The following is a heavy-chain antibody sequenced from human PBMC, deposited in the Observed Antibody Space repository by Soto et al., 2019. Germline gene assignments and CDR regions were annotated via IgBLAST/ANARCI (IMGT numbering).Heavy chain of an antibody. CDR1: GFTFSSYW. D-gene: IGHD2-21*01. J-gene: IGHJ3*02. CDR2: ITNDGSNK. V-gene: IGHV3-30-3*01. CDR3: AILLWLDI. Sequence: PGGSLRLSCAASGFTFSSYWMHWVRQAPGKGLEWVAVITNDGSNKYYADSVKGRFTISRDNSKNTLYLQMNSLRAEDTAVYYCAILLWLDIWGQGTMVTVSS.